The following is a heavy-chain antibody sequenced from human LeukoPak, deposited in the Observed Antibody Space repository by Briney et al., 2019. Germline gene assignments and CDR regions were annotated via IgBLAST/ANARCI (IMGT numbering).Heavy chain of an antibody. CDR3: ASMVRGVPYYFDY. CDR1: GGSICSYY. D-gene: IGHD3-10*01. J-gene: IGHJ4*02. Sequence: SETLSLTCTVSGGSICSYYWSWIRQPPGKGLEWIGYIYYSGSTNYNPSLKSRVTISVDTSKNQFSLKLSSVTAADTAVYYCASMVRGVPYYFDYWGQGTLVTVSS. CDR2: IYYSGST. V-gene: IGHV4-59*08.